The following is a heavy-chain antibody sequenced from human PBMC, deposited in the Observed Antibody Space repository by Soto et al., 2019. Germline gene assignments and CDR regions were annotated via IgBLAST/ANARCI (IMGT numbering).Heavy chain of an antibody. CDR3: ARQPPRQAGV. J-gene: IGHJ1*01. V-gene: IGHV4-59*08. D-gene: IGHD6-13*01. CDR1: GGSISSYY. CDR2: IYYSGST. Sequence: SETLSLTCTVSGGSISSYYWSWIRQPPGKGLEWIGYIYYSGSTNYNPSLKSRVTISVDTSKNQFSLKLSSVTAADTAVYYCARQPPRQAGVWAQRTLVTVSS.